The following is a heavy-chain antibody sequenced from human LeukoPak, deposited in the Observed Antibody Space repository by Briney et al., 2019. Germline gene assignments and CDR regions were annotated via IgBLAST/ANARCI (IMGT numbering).Heavy chain of an antibody. CDR2: ISNDGRNK. CDR3: AKDQRGGATTGDCFNY. V-gene: IGHV3-30*18. D-gene: IGHD1-26*01. J-gene: IGHJ4*02. Sequence: GGSLRLSCAASGFTFSTYYIHWVRQAPGKGLEWLAFISNDGRNKYYANSVKGRFTISRDNSKNTLFLQMNSLREEDTAVYYCAKDQRGGATTGDCFNYWGQGTLVTVSS. CDR1: GFTFSTYY.